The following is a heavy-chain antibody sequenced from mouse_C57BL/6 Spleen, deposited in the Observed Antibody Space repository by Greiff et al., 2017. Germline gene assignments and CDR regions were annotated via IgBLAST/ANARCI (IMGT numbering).Heavy chain of an antibody. CDR3: AKRSYCSSYYAMDY. D-gene: IGHD1-1*01. V-gene: IGHV2-9*01. Sequence: VQLVESGPGLVAPSQSLSITCTVSGFSLTSYGVDWVRQPPGKGLEWMGVIWGGGGKNYNSALMSRLGISKDNSKSQVFLKMNSLQTDDTAMYYCAKRSYCSSYYAMDYWGQGTSVTVSS. J-gene: IGHJ4*01. CDR2: IWGGGGK. CDR1: GFSLTSYG.